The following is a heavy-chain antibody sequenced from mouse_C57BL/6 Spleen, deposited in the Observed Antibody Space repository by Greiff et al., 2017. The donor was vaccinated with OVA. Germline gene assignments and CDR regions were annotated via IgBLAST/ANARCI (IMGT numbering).Heavy chain of an antibody. CDR1: GYAFSSSW. CDR3: ARWDLWAN. D-gene: IGHD1-1*01. Sequence: VQGVESGPELVKPGASVKISCKASGYAFSSSWMNWVKQRPGKGLEWIGRIYPGDGDTNYNGKFKGKATLTADKSSSTAYMQLSSLTSEDSAVYFCARWDLWANWGQGTTLTVSS. J-gene: IGHJ2*01. V-gene: IGHV1-82*01. CDR2: IYPGDGDT.